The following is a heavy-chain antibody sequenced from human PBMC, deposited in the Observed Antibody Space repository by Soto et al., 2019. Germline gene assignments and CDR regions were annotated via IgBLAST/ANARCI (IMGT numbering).Heavy chain of an antibody. V-gene: IGHV3-23*01. CDR2: MSGVDDSK. CDR3: ARRASSRTYFDY. Sequence: EVQLLESGGGLVQPGGSLRLSCAVSGFLVKNYDISWVRQAPGKGLEWVSGMSGVDDSKSYADSVKGRLTISRDNTKNTLFLQMNSLRAADTAVYYCARRASSRTYFDYWGQGTLVTVSS. CDR1: GFLVKNYD. J-gene: IGHJ4*02. D-gene: IGHD2-2*01.